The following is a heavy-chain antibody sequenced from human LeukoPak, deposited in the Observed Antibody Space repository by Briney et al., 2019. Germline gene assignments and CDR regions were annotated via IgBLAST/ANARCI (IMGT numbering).Heavy chain of an antibody. D-gene: IGHD2-2*01. V-gene: IGHV1-18*01. Sequence: ASVKVSCKASGYTFTTYSPAWVRQAPGQSLEWMGWISVNNGGTNYAQSFQDRVTSTRDTSTNTAYLELRSLRSDDTAIIYCATATQPRGYFLHWGQGTLVTVSS. J-gene: IGHJ1*01. CDR1: GYTFTTYS. CDR3: ATATQPRGYFLH. CDR2: ISVNNGGT.